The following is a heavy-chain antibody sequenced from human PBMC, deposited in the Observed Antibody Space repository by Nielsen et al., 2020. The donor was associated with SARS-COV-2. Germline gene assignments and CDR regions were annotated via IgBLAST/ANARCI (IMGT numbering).Heavy chain of an antibody. Sequence: GGSLRLSCAASGFTFSSYGMHWVRQAPGKGLEWVAVIWYDGSNKYYADSVKGRFTISRDNSKNTLYLQMNSLRAEDTAIYYCTTDKGTNCGGDCFEGYWGQGTLVIVSS. V-gene: IGHV3-33*01. D-gene: IGHD2-21*02. CDR1: GFTFSSYG. J-gene: IGHJ4*02. CDR2: IWYDGSNK. CDR3: TTDKGTNCGGDCFEGY.